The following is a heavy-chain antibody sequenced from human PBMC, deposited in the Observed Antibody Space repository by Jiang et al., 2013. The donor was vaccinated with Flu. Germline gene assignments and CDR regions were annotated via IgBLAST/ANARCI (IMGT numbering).Heavy chain of an antibody. J-gene: IGHJ4*02. CDR2: IYNSGST. CDR1: GGSISSYY. CDR3: ARETFSSSLIDY. V-gene: IGHV4-59*01. Sequence: TVSGGSISSYYWSWIRQPPGKGLEWIGSIYNSGSTNYNPSVKGRVTMSVDTSKNQFSLNLSSVTAADTAVYYCARETFSSSLIDYWGQGTLVTVSS. D-gene: IGHD6-19*01.